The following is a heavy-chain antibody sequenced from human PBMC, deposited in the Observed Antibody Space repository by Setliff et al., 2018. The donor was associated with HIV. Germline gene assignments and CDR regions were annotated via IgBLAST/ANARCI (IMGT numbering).Heavy chain of an antibody. Sequence: PSETLSLTCTVSGDSISSGSYYWSWIRQPAGKGLEWIGRVYSSGSTNYNPPLKSRLTISVDTSKRQFSLNLSSVTAADTAVYFCARGIGLRPFDAWGQGTLVTVPQ. CDR1: GDSISSGSYY. J-gene: IGHJ4*02. CDR2: VYSSGST. V-gene: IGHV4-61*02. CDR3: ARGIGLRPFDA. D-gene: IGHD4-17*01.